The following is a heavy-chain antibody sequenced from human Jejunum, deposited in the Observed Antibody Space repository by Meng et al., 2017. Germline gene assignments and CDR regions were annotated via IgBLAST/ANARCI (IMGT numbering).Heavy chain of an antibody. CDR1: GYNFTNYG. CDR2: ISADNGNA. V-gene: IGHV1-18*01. Sequence: VHRVQYEAEVKKSGAAVHVSCKASGYNFTNYGINWVRQAPGQGLEWMAWISADNGNAKYAQNLQDRVTLTTETSTTTAYMELRNLRSDDTAVYYCTRGGMTSETTFFLHWGQGTLVTVSS. D-gene: IGHD3-3*02. CDR3: TRGGMTSETTFFLH. J-gene: IGHJ4*02.